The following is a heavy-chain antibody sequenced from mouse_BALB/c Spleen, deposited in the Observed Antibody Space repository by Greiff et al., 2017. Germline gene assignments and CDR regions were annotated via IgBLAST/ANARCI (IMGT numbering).Heavy chain of an antibody. CDR3: ASGGYDSWFAY. CDR2: ISYDGSN. D-gene: IGHD2-2*01. Sequence: EVKLVESGPGLVKPSQSLSLTCSVTGYSITSGYYWNWIRQFPGNKLEWMGYISYDGSNNYNPSLKNRISITRDTSKNQFFLKLNSVTTEDTATYYCASGGYDSWFAYWGQGTLVTVSA. J-gene: IGHJ3*01. V-gene: IGHV3-6*02. CDR1: GYSITSGYY.